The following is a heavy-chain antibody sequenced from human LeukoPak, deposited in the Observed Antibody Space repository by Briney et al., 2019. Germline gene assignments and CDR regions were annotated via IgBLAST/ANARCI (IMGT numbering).Heavy chain of an antibody. CDR3: ARDWAAAGPPVTDNWFDP. CDR2: IYYSGST. V-gene: IGHV4-39*07. D-gene: IGHD6-13*01. Sequence: SETLSLTCTVSGGSISSSSYYWGWIRQPPGKGLEWIGSIYYSGSTYYNPSLKSRVTISVDTSKNQFSLKLSSVTAADTAVYYCARDWAAAGPPVTDNWFDPWGQGTLVTVSS. CDR1: GGSISSSSYY. J-gene: IGHJ5*02.